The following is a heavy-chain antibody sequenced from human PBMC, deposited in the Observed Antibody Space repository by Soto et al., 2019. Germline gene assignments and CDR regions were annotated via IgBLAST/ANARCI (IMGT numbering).Heavy chain of an antibody. Sequence: PSETMSITSEVYGGSFSRYYWNWIRQPPGKGLEWLGEINHSGSTNYNPSLESRVTISLDTSKTQFSLKLTSVTAADTAVYYCARGEGRVVGTLFDRWGQGAPGTVSS. CDR2: INHSGST. J-gene: IGHJ5*02. CDR3: ARGEGRVVGTLFDR. CDR1: GGSFSRYY. V-gene: IGHV4-34*01. D-gene: IGHD1-7*01.